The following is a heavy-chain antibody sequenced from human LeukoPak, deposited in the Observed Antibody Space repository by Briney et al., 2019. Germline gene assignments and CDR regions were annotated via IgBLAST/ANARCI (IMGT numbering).Heavy chain of an antibody. CDR3: ARHAAGGGSRRRGIDS. Sequence: PSETLSLTCIVSGGSMSSYYLIWMRQPPGKGLEWIGYIYSSGSTNYNPSLKSRVTISVDTSKNQFSLKLSSVTAADTAVYYCARHAAGGGSRRRGIDSWGQGTLVTVSS. J-gene: IGHJ4*02. CDR1: GGSMSSYY. D-gene: IGHD2-15*01. V-gene: IGHV4-59*08. CDR2: IYSSGST.